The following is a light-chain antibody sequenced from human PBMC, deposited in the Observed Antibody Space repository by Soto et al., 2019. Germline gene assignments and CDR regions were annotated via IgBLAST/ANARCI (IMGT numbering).Light chain of an antibody. V-gene: IGKV1-5*03. CDR1: QSISNW. Sequence: DIPMTQSPSTLSASVGDRVTITCRASQSISNWLAWYQQKPGTAPNLLIYKASTLQSGVPSSCSARGFGTECADTISSLQPADSATYYWHQYNDNWSFGQGTKVV. CDR2: KAS. J-gene: IGKJ1*01. CDR3: HQYNDNWS.